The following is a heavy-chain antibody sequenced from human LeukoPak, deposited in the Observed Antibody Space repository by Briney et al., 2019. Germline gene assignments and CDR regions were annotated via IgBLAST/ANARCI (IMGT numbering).Heavy chain of an antibody. D-gene: IGHD6-19*01. Sequence: SETLPLTCTVSGGSISSSSYYWGWIRQPPGKGLEWIGSIYYSGSTYYNPSLKSRVTISVDTSKNQFSLKLSSVTAADTAVYYCARLPYSSGWYRFDPWGQGTLVTVSS. CDR1: GGSISSSSYY. CDR2: IYYSGST. V-gene: IGHV4-39*01. CDR3: ARLPYSSGWYRFDP. J-gene: IGHJ5*02.